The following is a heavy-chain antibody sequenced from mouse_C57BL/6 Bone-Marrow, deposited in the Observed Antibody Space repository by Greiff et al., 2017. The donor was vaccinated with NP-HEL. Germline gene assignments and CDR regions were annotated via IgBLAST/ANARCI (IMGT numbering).Heavy chain of an antibody. V-gene: IGHV5-4*01. CDR2: ISDGGSYT. CDR1: GFTFSSYA. D-gene: IGHD2-4*01. CDR3: ARDGDYPDV. Sequence: EVKLMESGGGLVKPGGSLKLSCAASGFTFSSYAMSWVRQTPEKRLEWVATISDGGSYTYYPDNVKGRFTISRDNAKNNLYLQMSHLKSEDTAMYYCARDGDYPDVWGIGTTVTVSS. J-gene: IGHJ1*03.